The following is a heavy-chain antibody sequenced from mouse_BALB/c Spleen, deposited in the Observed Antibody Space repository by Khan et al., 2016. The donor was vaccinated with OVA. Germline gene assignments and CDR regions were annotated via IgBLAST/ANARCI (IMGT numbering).Heavy chain of an antibody. J-gene: IGHJ2*01. D-gene: IGHD3-2*02. CDR3: ARGEALYHFDR. CDR1: GYTFTSYW. V-gene: IGHV1-76*01. CDR2: IYPGTDNS. Sequence: QVQLKESGAELVRPGASVKLSCKTSGYTFTSYWIHWVKQRSEQGLEWIARIYPGTDNSYYNEKFKDKATLTADKSSSTAYMQLGSLKSEDSDVYFCARGEALYHFDRWGQGTTLTVSS.